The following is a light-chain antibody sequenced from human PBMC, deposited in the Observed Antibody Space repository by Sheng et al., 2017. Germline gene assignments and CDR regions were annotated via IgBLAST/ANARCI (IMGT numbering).Light chain of an antibody. J-gene: IGKJ3*01. CDR3: QQSYSNPFT. CDR1: RDVDGN. Sequence: DIQMTQSPSSLSASVGDTVTISCRTSRDVDGNLNWYQQKPGRAPKSLIFGASGIHTGVPSRFSGRASGNTFFLTISGLQPDDVATYYCQQSYSNPFTFGPGTRLEIK. V-gene: IGKV1-39*01. CDR2: GAS.